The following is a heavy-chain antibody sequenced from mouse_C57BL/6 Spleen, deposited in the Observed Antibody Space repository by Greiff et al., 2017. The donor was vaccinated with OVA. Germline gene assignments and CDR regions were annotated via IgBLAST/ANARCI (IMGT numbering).Heavy chain of an antibody. J-gene: IGHJ2*01. CDR1: GYTFTSYW. V-gene: IGHV1-74*01. Sequence: QVQLQQPGAELVKPGASVKVSCKASGYTFTSYWMHWVKQRPGQGLEWIGRIHPSDSDTNYNQKFKGKATLTVAKSSSTAYMHLSILTSEDSAVYYCAMELLRGYFDYWGQGTTLTVSS. CDR3: AMELLRGYFDY. D-gene: IGHD1-1*01. CDR2: IHPSDSDT.